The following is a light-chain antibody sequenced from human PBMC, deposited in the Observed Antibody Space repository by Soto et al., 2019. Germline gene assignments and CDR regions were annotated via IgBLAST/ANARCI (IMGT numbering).Light chain of an antibody. J-gene: IGKJ5*01. CDR3: QQYTNAHGIT. CDR1: QGVGNKY. V-gene: IGKV3-20*01. Sequence: EIALTQSPGTLSLSPGERATLSCRASQGVGNKYLAWYQQRPGQAPSLLIYAASSRATGVPDRFSGSESGTDSKLTISRLEPEDFAVYYGQQYTNAHGITFGQGTRLEIK. CDR2: AAS.